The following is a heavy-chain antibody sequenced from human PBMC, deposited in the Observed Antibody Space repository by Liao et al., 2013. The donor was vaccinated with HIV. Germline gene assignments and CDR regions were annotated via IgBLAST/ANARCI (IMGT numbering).Heavy chain of an antibody. CDR1: GGSFSGYY. J-gene: IGHJ5*02. CDR3: ARGGVQWDWFDP. V-gene: IGHV4-34*01. D-gene: IGHD1-26*01. Sequence: QVQLQQWGAGLLKPSETLSLTCAVYGGSFSGYYWSWIRQPPGKGLEWIGEINHSGSTNYNPSLKSRVTISIDTSKNQFSLKLSSVTAADTAVYYCARGGVQWDWFDPWGQGNPGHRLL. CDR2: INHSGST.